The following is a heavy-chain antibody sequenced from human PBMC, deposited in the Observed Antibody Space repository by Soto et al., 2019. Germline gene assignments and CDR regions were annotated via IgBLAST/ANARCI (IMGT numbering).Heavy chain of an antibody. Sequence: QVQLQQWGAGLLKPSETLSLTCAVYGGSFSCYYWSWIRQPPGKGLEWIGEINHSGSTNYNPSLKIRVTISVDTSKNQFSLKLSSVTAADTAVYYCARGDYGSGSHLDYWGQGTLVTVSS. CDR2: INHSGST. V-gene: IGHV4-34*01. J-gene: IGHJ4*02. D-gene: IGHD3-10*01. CDR1: GGSFSCYY. CDR3: ARGDYGSGSHLDY.